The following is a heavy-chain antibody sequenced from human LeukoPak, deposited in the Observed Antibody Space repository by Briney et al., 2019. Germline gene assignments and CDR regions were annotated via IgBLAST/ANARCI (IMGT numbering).Heavy chain of an antibody. J-gene: IGHJ1*01. V-gene: IGHV4-39*07. CDR2: AYYSGST. D-gene: IGHD6-19*01. Sequence: SETLSLTCTVSGGSISSSSYYWGWIRQPPGKGLEWIGSAYYSGSTYHNPSLKSRVTISVDTSKNQFSLKLSSVTAADTAVYYCARGGWYPESFQHWGQGALVTVSS. CDR3: ARGGWYPESFQH. CDR1: GGSISSSSYY.